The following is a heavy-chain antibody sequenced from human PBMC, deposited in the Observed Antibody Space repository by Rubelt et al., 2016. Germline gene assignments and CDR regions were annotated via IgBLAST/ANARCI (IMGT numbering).Heavy chain of an antibody. V-gene: IGHV4-59*01. Sequence: VQLQESGPGLVKPSETLSLTCTVSGASISSDYWSWIRQPPGKGLEWIGYIYYSGSTNYSPSLTSRVTMSVDTSKNQFSLKRRSGTAVDTAVEYVARVLGYDDSSGYYSSGIDYWGQGTLVTVSS. CDR2: IYYSGST. CDR3: ARVLGYDDSSGYYSSGIDY. J-gene: IGHJ4*02. D-gene: IGHD3-22*01. CDR1: GASISSDY.